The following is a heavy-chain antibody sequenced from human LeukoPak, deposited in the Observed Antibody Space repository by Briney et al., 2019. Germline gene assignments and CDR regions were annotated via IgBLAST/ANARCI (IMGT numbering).Heavy chain of an antibody. Sequence: PSETLSLTCTVSGGSISSNRYCWGWIRQPPGKGLEWIGSIYYSGRTYYNPSLKSRVTISVDTPKTQFSLKLNSVTAADTAVYYCARLLVGAADTFDSWGQGTLVSVPS. V-gene: IGHV4-39*01. CDR1: GGSISSNRYC. J-gene: IGHJ4*02. CDR2: IYYSGRT. CDR3: ARLLVGAADTFDS. D-gene: IGHD6-13*01.